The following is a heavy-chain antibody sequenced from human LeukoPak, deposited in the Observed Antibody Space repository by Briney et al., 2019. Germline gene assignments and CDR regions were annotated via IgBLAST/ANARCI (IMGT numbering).Heavy chain of an antibody. CDR2: IYYSGST. CDR3: GSSSGTTITVDY. J-gene: IGHJ4*02. CDR1: GGSISSNKYY. V-gene: IGHV4-39*01. D-gene: IGHD3-10*01. Sequence: SETLSLTCTVSGGSISSNKYYWGWIRQPPGKGLEWIGTIYYSGSTYYNPSLKSRVTVSVDTSKNQFSLKLSSVTAADTAVYYCGSSSGTTITVDYWGQGTLVTVSS.